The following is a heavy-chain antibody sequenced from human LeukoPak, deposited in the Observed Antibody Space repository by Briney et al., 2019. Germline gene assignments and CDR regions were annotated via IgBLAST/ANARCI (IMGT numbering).Heavy chain of an antibody. V-gene: IGHV4-59*01. J-gene: IGHJ5*02. CDR1: GGSISSYY. CDR3: ARRPGAGSRDCWFDP. CDR2: VYSSGST. D-gene: IGHD2-21*01. Sequence: SETLSLTCTVSGGSISSYYWSWIRQPPGKGLEWVGYVYSSGSTNYNPSLKSRVTISLETSKNQFSLKLSSVTAADTAVYYCARRPGAGSRDCWFDPWGQGTLVTVSS.